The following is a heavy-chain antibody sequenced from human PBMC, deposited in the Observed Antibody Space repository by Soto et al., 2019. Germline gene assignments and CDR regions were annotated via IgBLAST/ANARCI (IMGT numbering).Heavy chain of an antibody. CDR3: ARSHPLFYYMDV. J-gene: IGHJ6*03. V-gene: IGHV1-18*01. CDR1: GYTFANYG. CDR2: IGGYNGNT. Sequence: QVQLVQSGAEVKKPGASVKVSCKASGYTFANYGIMWVRQAPGQGLEWMGRIGGYNGNTNHAQKFQGRVTMTTDRSTSTAYMELRSLRSDDTAMYYCARSHPLFYYMDVWGKGTTVTVSS.